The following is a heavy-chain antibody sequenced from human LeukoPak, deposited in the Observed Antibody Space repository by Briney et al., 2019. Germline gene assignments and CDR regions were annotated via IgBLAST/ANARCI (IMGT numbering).Heavy chain of an antibody. CDR3: ARESQDTAMGDYFDY. CDR2: IIPIFGTA. J-gene: IGHJ4*02. Sequence: SVKVSCKASVGTFSSYAISWVRPAPGQGLEWKGRIIPIFGTANYAQKFQGRVTITTDESTSTAYMELSSLRSEDTAVYYCARESQDTAMGDYFDYWGQGTLVTVSS. D-gene: IGHD5-18*01. CDR1: VGTFSSYA. V-gene: IGHV1-69*05.